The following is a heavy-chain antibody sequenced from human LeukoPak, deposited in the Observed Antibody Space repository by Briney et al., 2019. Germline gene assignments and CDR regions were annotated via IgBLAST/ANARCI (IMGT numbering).Heavy chain of an antibody. J-gene: IGHJ4*02. V-gene: IGHV3-30*03. D-gene: IGHD3-3*01. CDR3: ARGRFGSC. Sequence: GRSLRLSCAASGFTFTSYGMHWVRQAPGKGLEWVAVISYDGSDKSYADSVKGRFTISRDNSKNTLYLQMNSLRAEDTAVYYCARGRFGSCWGQGTLVTVSS. CDR1: GFTFTSYG. CDR2: ISYDGSDK.